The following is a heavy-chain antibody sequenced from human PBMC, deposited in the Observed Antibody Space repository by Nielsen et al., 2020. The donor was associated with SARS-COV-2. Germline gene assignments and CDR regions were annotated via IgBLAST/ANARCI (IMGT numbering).Heavy chain of an antibody. V-gene: IGHV1-3*01. CDR2: INAGNGNT. Sequence: ASVTVSCKASGYTFTSYAMHWVRQAPGQRLEWMGWINAGNGNTKYSQKFQGRVTITRDTSASTAYMELSSLRSEDTAVYYCAREGGLTSYYYYGMDVWGQGTTVTVSS. CDR1: GYTFTSYA. D-gene: IGHD3-16*01. J-gene: IGHJ6*02. CDR3: AREGGLTSYYYYGMDV.